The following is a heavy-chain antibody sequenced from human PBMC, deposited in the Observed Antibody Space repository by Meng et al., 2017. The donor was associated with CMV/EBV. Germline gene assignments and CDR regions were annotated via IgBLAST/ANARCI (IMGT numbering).Heavy chain of an antibody. D-gene: IGHD2-2*01. J-gene: IGHJ3*02. Sequence: ASVPVSCQASGYTFTSYDINWVRQATGQGLEWMGWMNPNSGKTGYAQKFQGRVTMTRNTSISTAYMELSSLRSEDTAVYSCARGADIVVVPAATDAFDIWGQGTMVTVSS. CDR1: GYTFTSYD. CDR2: MNPNSGKT. CDR3: ARGADIVVVPAATDAFDI. V-gene: IGHV1-8*01.